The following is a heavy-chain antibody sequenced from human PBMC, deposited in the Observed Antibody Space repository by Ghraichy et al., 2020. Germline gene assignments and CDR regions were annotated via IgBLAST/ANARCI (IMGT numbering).Heavy chain of an antibody. CDR3: ARDQNYYGSGSYYNCDF. V-gene: IGHV1-2*02. J-gene: IGHJ4*02. D-gene: IGHD3-10*01. CDR1: GYTFTGYY. Sequence: ASVKVSCKASGYTFTGYYIHWMRQAPGQGLEWMGWINPNSGVTNYAQNFQGRVTMTRDTSISTAFMELNWLRSDDTAVYYCARDQNYYGSGSYYNCDFWGQGTLVTVSS. CDR2: INPNSGVT.